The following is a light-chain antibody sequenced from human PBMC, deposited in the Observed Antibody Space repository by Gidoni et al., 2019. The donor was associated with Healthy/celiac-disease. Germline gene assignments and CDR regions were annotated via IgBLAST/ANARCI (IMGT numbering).Light chain of an antibody. CDR1: SSNIGNNY. Sequence: QSVLTQPPSMSAAPGQKVTISCSGSSSNIGNNYVSWYQQLPGTAPKLLIYDNDKRPSGIPDRFSGSKSGTSATLGITGLQTGDEADYYCGTWGSSVSGGGVFGGGTKVTVL. CDR2: DND. J-gene: IGLJ3*02. CDR3: GTWGSSVSGGGV. V-gene: IGLV1-51*01.